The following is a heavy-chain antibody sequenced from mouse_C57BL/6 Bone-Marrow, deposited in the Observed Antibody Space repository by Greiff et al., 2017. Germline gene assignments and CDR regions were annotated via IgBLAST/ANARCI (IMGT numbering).Heavy chain of an antibody. V-gene: IGHV2-5*01. CDR2: IWRCGST. CDR1: GFSLTSYG. J-gene: IGHJ1*03. CDR3: AKKNCGSSYRYWYFDV. D-gene: IGHD1-1*01. Sequence: VKLMESGPGLVQPSQSLSITCTVSGFSLTSYGVHWVRQSPGKGLEWLGEIWRCGSTDYNAAFMSNPSITKDKAKSQIFFKMNSLQASDTAIYYCAKKNCGSSYRYWYFDVWGTGTTVTVSS.